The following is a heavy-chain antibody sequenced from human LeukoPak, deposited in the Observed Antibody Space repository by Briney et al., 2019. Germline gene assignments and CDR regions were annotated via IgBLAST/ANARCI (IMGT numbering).Heavy chain of an antibody. CDR3: ARSITMIVDWFDP. CDR2: ITYDGSEK. D-gene: IGHD3-22*01. Sequence: GGSLRLSCAASGFTFRIYNMHWVRQAPGKGLEWVAVITYDGSEKYYAESVKGRFTISRDNSKDTLYLQMNSLRAEDTAVYYCARSITMIVDWFDPWGQGTLVTVSS. J-gene: IGHJ5*02. V-gene: IGHV3-30*03. CDR1: GFTFRIYN.